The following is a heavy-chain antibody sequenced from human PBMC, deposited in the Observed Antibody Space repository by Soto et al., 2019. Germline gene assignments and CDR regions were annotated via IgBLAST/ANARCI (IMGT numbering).Heavy chain of an antibody. CDR2: IYYSGST. Sequence: ASETLSLTCTVSGGSISSGDYYWSWIRQPPGKGLEWIGYIYYSGSTYYNPTLKSRVTISVDTSKNQFSLKLSSVTAADTAVYYCARKYYDSSGYYSGYWGQGTLVTVSS. CDR3: ARKYYDSSGYYSGY. J-gene: IGHJ4*02. CDR1: GGSISSGDYY. V-gene: IGHV4-30-4*01. D-gene: IGHD3-22*01.